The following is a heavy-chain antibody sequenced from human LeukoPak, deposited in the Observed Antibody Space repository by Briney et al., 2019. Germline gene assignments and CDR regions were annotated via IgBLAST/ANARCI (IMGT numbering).Heavy chain of an antibody. J-gene: IGHJ6*03. V-gene: IGHV3-23*01. CDR1: GFTFSNYA. D-gene: IGHD2-8*01. CDR2: FSGSGGTT. CDR3: ANGNRCTSPNCLGYYYFYMDV. Sequence: GGSLRLSCAASGFTFSNYAMNWVRQAPGRGLEWVSGFSGSGGTTYYADSMKGRFTISRGNSKNTLYLQMNSLRVEDTAVYYCANGNRCTSPNCLGYYYFYMDVWGKGTTVTVSS.